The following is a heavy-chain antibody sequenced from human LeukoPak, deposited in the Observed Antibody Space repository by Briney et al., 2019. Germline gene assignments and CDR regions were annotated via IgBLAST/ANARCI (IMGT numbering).Heavy chain of an antibody. CDR1: GFTFSSYA. V-gene: IGHV3-23*01. CDR2: INGIGGST. CDR3: AKKWAIDV. J-gene: IGHJ6*04. Sequence: GGSLRLSCAASGFTFSSYAMSWVRQAPGKGMERVSAINGIGGSTYYADSVKGRFTISRDNSKNTLYLQMNSLRAEDTAVYYCAKKWAIDVWGKGTTVTISS. D-gene: IGHD1-26*01.